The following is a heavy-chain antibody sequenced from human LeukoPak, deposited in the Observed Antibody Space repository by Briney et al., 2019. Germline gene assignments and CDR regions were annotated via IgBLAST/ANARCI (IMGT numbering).Heavy chain of an antibody. CDR1: GGTFSSHA. Sequence: SVKVSCKASGGTFSSHAITWVRQAPGQGLEWMGRTIPVFDIINYAQKFQGRVTITADKSTSTAYMELSSLRSEDTPVYYCASPPILRNCGGDCYYYYGMDVWGQGTTVTVSS. J-gene: IGHJ6*02. D-gene: IGHD2-21*02. V-gene: IGHV1-69*04. CDR3: ASPPILRNCGGDCYYYYGMDV. CDR2: TIPVFDII.